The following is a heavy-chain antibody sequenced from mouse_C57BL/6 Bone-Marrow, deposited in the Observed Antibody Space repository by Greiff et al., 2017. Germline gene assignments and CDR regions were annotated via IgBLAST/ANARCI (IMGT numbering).Heavy chain of an antibody. CDR2: INPGSGGT. CDR3: ARHYDCDVYYFDV. CDR1: GYAFTNYL. D-gene: IGHD1-1*01. V-gene: IGHV1-54*01. Sequence: VQLQQSGAELVRPGASVKVSCKASGYAFTNYLIEWVKQRPGQGLEWIGEINPGSGGTNYNEKFKSKATLTADKSSSTAYMQLSSLTSEDSAVYYCARHYDCDVYYFDVWGKGTTLTVSS. J-gene: IGHJ2*01.